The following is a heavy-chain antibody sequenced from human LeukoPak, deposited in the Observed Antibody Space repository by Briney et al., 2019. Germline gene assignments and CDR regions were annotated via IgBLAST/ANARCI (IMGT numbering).Heavy chain of an antibody. Sequence: AESLKISSKGSGYSFTSYWIGWGRQMPGKGLEWMGIIYPGDSDTRYSPSFQGQVTISADKSISTAYLQWSSLKASDTAMYYCARQDTAMESSWYFDLWGRGTLVTVSS. J-gene: IGHJ2*01. V-gene: IGHV5-51*01. D-gene: IGHD5-18*01. CDR3: ARQDTAMESSWYFDL. CDR2: IYPGDSDT. CDR1: GYSFTSYW.